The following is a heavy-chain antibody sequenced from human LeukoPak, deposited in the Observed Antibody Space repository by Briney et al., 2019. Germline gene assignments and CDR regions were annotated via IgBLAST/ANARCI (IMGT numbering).Heavy chain of an antibody. V-gene: IGHV4-34*01. CDR3: ARGKYYGSGSYSFLY. D-gene: IGHD3-10*01. CDR1: GGSFSGYY. Sequence: SETLSLTCVVYGGSFSGYYWSWIRQPPGKGLEWIGEINYSGSTNYNPSLKSRVTILVDTSKNQFSLKLSSVTAADTAVYYCARGKYYGSGSYSFLYWGQGTLVTVSS. J-gene: IGHJ4*02. CDR2: INYSGST.